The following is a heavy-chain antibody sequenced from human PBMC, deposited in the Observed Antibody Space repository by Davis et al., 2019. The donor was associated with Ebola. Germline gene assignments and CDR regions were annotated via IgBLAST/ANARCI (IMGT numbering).Heavy chain of an antibody. CDR2: IYRGGST. CDR1: GFTVTSNY. J-gene: IGHJ4*02. Sequence: GGSLRLSCAASGFTVTSNYMSWVRQAPGKGLEWVSIIYRGGSTYYADSVKGRFTISRDISQNTLLLQMNSLRAEDTAVYYCASGRIYCSGDCPPEYWGQGTLVTVSS. V-gene: IGHV3-53*01. D-gene: IGHD2-21*01. CDR3: ASGRIYCSGDCPPEY.